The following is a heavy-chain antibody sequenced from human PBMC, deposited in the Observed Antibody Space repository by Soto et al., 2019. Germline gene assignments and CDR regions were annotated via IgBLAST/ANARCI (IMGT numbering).Heavy chain of an antibody. V-gene: IGHV1-18*04. CDR2: ISAYNGNT. Sequence: GASVKVSCKASGYTFTSYGISWVRQAPGQGLEWMGWISAYNGNTNYAQKLQGRVTMTTDTSTSTAYMELRSLRSDDTAVYYCARDCWNHVLRFLEWSTPRRPRRGYFDYWGQGTLVTVSS. CDR1: GYTFTSYG. D-gene: IGHD3-3*01. CDR3: ARDCWNHVLRFLEWSTPRRPRRGYFDY. J-gene: IGHJ4*02.